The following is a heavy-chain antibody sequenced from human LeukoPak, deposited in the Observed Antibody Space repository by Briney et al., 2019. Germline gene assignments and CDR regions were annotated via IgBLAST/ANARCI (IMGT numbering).Heavy chain of an antibody. V-gene: IGHV3-23*01. CDR2: INGGGNTT. Sequence: GGSLGLSCAASGFAFSSFAMGWVRPTPGEGLEGLTTINGGGNTTFYADSVKGRFTISRDNSKNTLYLHMDGLRPDDTAIYYCTKELHVAVAVADYYYFYMDVWGRGTAVSVSS. CDR1: GFAFSSFA. D-gene: IGHD6-19*01. J-gene: IGHJ6*03. CDR3: TKELHVAVAVADYYYFYMDV.